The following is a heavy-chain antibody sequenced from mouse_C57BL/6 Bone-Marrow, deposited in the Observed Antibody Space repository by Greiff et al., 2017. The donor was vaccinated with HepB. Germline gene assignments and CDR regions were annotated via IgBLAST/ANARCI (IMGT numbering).Heavy chain of an antibody. CDR3: TTVPTVVAPDY. D-gene: IGHD1-1*01. J-gene: IGHJ2*01. V-gene: IGHV14-4*01. Sequence: EVQLQQSGAELVRPGASVKLSCTASGFNIKDDYMHWVKQRPEQGLEWIGWIDPENGDTEYASKFQGKATITADTSSNTAYLQLSSLTSEDTAVYYCTTVPTVVAPDYWGQGTTLTVSS. CDR1: GFNIKDDY. CDR2: IDPENGDT.